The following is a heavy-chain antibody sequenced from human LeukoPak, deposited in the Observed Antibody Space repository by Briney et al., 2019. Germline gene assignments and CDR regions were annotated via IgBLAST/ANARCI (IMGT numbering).Heavy chain of an antibody. J-gene: IGHJ4*02. V-gene: IGHV4-61*02. CDR1: GGSISSGSYY. CDR3: ATTSIAAAGIY. D-gene: IGHD6-13*01. CDR2: IYTSGST. Sequence: SQTLSLTCTVSGGSISSGSYYWSWIRQPAGKGLEWIGRIYTSGSTNYNPSLKSRVTISVDTSKNQFSLKLSSVTAADTAVYYCATTSIAAAGIYWGQGTLVTVSS.